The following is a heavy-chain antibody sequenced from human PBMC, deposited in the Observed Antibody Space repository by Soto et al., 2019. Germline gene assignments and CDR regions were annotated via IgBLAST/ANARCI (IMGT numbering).Heavy chain of an antibody. CDR3: ARVLEDTAMVNDAFDI. D-gene: IGHD5-18*01. J-gene: IGHJ3*02. Sequence: PSQTLSLTCAISGDSVSSNSAAWNWIRQSPSRGLEWLGRTYYRSKWYNDYAVSVKSRITINPDTSKNQFSLQLNSVTPEDTAVYYCARVLEDTAMVNDAFDIWGQGTMVNVSS. CDR2: TYYRSKWYN. V-gene: IGHV6-1*01. CDR1: GDSVSSNSAA.